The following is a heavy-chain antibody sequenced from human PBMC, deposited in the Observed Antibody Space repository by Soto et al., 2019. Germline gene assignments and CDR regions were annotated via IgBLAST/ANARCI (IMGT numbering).Heavy chain of an antibody. CDR2: IILTFGNT. J-gene: IGHJ4*02. Sequence: ASVKVSCEASGYTLTNHYIHWVRQAPGQGLEWMGRIILTFGNTDYAQKFQGRVTISTDESMSTVYMELRGLRSEDTAVYYCVRGPDYEGYFDYWGQGTLVTVSS. D-gene: IGHD3-22*01. CDR3: VRGPDYEGYFDY. CDR1: GYTLTNHY. V-gene: IGHV1-46*01.